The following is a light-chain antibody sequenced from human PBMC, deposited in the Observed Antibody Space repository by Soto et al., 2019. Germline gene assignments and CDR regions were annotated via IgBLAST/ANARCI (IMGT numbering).Light chain of an antibody. CDR1: QTISSW. V-gene: IGKV1-5*03. CDR3: QHYNSYSEA. Sequence: DIPMTQSPSTLCGSSGERVSIXCRASQTISSWLAWYQQKPGKAPKLLIYKASTLKSGVPSRFSGSGSGTEFTLTISSLQPDDFATYYCQHYNSYSEAFGQGTKVDIK. CDR2: KAS. J-gene: IGKJ1*01.